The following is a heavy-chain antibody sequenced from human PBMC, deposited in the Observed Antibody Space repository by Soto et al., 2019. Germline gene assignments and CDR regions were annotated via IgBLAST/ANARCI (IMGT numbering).Heavy chain of an antibody. CDR2: ISGSGGST. CDR3: AKLFPQGDYPDY. J-gene: IGHJ4*02. CDR1: GFTVSSYA. Sequence: VGSLRLSCAASGFTVSSYAMSWVRQAPGKGLEWVSAISGSGGSTYYADSVKGRFTISRDNSKNTLYLQMNSLRAEDTAVYYCAKLFPQGDYPDYWGQGTLVPVSS. V-gene: IGHV3-23*01.